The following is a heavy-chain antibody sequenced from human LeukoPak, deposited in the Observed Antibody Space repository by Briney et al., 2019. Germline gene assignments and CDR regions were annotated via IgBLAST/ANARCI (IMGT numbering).Heavy chain of an antibody. J-gene: IGHJ4*02. CDR3: ARDHRGVFDY. CDR1: GFTFTSYS. V-gene: IGHV3-7*03. D-gene: IGHD3-10*01. Sequence: GGSLRLSCAASGFTFTSYSMNWVRQAPGKGLEWVANIEQVGSERYYVDSVKGRFTISRDNVKNSVYLQMNSLGAEDTALYYCARDHRGVFDYWGQGTLVTVSS. CDR2: IEQVGSER.